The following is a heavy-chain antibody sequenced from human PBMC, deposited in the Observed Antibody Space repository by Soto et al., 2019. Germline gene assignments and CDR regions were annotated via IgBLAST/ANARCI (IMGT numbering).Heavy chain of an antibody. Sequence: PSETLSLTCAVYGGSFSGYYWSWIRQPPGKGLEWIGEINHSGSTNYNPSLKSRATISVDTSKNQFSLKLSSVTAADTAVYYCARCTRLLYYFDYWGQGTLVTVSS. CDR1: GGSFSGYY. V-gene: IGHV4-34*01. CDR2: INHSGST. D-gene: IGHD2-8*01. J-gene: IGHJ4*02. CDR3: ARCTRLLYYFDY.